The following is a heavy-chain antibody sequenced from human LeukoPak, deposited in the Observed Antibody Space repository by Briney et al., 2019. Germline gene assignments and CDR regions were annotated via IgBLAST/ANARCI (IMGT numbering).Heavy chain of an antibody. D-gene: IGHD5-24*01. CDR3: VRGVGVSRFNYFDP. CDR2: IWYDASDR. Sequence: GGSLRLSCAASGFTFSSFGMHWVRQAPGEGLEWVAVIWYDASDRYYADSVKGRFTISRDNSKNTLFLQMNSLRDDDTAVYYCVRGVGVSRFNYFDPWGQGTLVVVSS. V-gene: IGHV3-33*01. CDR1: GFTFSSFG. J-gene: IGHJ5*02.